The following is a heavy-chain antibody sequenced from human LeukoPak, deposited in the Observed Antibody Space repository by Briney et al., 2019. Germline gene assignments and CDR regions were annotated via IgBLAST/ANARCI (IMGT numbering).Heavy chain of an antibody. CDR2: IRYDGSNK. CDR1: GFTFSSYG. V-gene: IGHV3-30*02. D-gene: IGHD5-18*01. J-gene: IGHJ4*02. CDR3: AKEAGYSYGFDY. Sequence: PGGSLRLSCAASGFTFSSYGMHWVRQAPGKGLEWVAIIRYDGSNKYYADSVKGRFTISRDNSKNTLYLQMNSLRAEDTAVYYCAKEAGYSYGFDYWGQGTLVTVSS.